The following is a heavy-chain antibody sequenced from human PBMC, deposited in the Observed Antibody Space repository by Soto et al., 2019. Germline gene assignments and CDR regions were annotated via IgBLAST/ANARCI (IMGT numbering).Heavy chain of an antibody. CDR3: AKDVAIVSSTFNYFDH. D-gene: IGHD6-6*01. CDR2: IGGSGGYT. J-gene: IGHJ4*02. Sequence: GGSLRLSCAASGFFFSSYAMSWVRQAPGKGLEWVSGIGGSGGYTSYADSVKGRFTISRDNSKNKAYLQMKSLRAEDTAVYYCAKDVAIVSSTFNYFDHWGQGALVTVSS. CDR1: GFFFSSYA. V-gene: IGHV3-23*01.